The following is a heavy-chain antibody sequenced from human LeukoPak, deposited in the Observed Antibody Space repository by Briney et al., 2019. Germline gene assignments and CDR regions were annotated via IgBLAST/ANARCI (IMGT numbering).Heavy chain of an antibody. CDR3: ARDRRHYYDSSGCDAFDI. CDR1: GGSISSYY. V-gene: IGHV4-59*01. CDR2: IYYSGST. Sequence: SETLSLTCTVSGGSISSYYWSWIRQPPGKGLEWIGYIYYSGSTNYNPSLKSRVTISVDTSKNQFSLKLSSVTAADTAVYYCARDRRHYYDSSGCDAFDIWGQGTMVTVSS. D-gene: IGHD3-22*01. J-gene: IGHJ3*02.